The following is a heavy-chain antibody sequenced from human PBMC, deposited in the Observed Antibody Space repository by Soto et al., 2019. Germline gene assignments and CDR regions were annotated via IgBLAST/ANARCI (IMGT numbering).Heavy chain of an antibody. V-gene: IGHV3-74*01. J-gene: IGHJ6*02. CDR3: ASGLRNYYGMDV. Sequence: EVQLVESGGVLVQPGGSLRLSCAASGFTFSSYWMHWVRQAPGKGLVWVSRINGDGSNTFYADSVKGRFTISRDNANNMVFLQMNSLRAEDTAVYFCASGLRNYYGMDVWGQGTTVTVSS. CDR1: GFTFSSYW. CDR2: INGDGSNT.